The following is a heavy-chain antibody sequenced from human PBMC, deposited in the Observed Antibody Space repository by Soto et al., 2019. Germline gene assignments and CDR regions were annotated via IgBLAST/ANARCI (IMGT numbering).Heavy chain of an antibody. J-gene: IGHJ6*02. D-gene: IGHD3-3*01. CDR2: ISGSGGST. CDR1: GFTFSSYA. Sequence: GGSLRLSCAASGFTFSSYAMHWVRQAPGKGLEWVSAISGSGGSTYYADSVKGRFTISRDNSKNTLYLQMNSLRAEDTAVYYCAKDVLRFLEWLWGPMDVWGQGTTVTVSS. V-gene: IGHV3-23*01. CDR3: AKDVLRFLEWLWGPMDV.